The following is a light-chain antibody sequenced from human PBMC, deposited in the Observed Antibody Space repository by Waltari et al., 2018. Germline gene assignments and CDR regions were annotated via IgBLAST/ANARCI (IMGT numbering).Light chain of an antibody. Sequence: DIQMTHSPSSVSASVGDRVTITWRASRDISNRLAWYQQKAGRAPNLLIYAASSLQGGVPSRFSGSGSGTDFTLTISSLQPEDFATYFCQQGYSFPLTFGGGTRVEIK. V-gene: IGKV1-12*01. CDR1: RDISNR. CDR3: QQGYSFPLT. CDR2: AAS. J-gene: IGKJ4*01.